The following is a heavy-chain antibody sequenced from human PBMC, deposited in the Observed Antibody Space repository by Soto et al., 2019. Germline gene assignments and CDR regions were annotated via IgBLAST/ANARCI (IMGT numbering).Heavy chain of an antibody. CDR3: ARQNDYVWGSVLAHDY. V-gene: IGHV4-61*08. Sequence: PSETLSLTCTVSGGSISSGGYYWSWIRQPPGKGLVWFGYIFYSGSTNYNPSLKSRVTISLDTSKNQFSLKLSSVTAADTAVYYCARQNDYVWGSVLAHDYWGQGTLVTVSS. J-gene: IGHJ4*02. D-gene: IGHD3-16*01. CDR2: IFYSGST. CDR1: GGSISSGGYY.